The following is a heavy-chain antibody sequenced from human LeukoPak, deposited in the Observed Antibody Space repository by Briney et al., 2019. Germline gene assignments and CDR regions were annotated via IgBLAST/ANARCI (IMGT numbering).Heavy chain of an antibody. CDR3: VLLDQNIPIDP. D-gene: IGHD2/OR15-2a*01. J-gene: IGHJ5*02. Sequence: ASVKVSCKASGYTFTSYAMHWVRQAPGQRLEWMGWISAGNGNTKYSQKFQGRVTITRDTSASTAYMELSSLRSEDTAVYYCVLLDQNIPIDPWGQGTLVTVSS. CDR1: GYTFTSYA. V-gene: IGHV1-3*01. CDR2: ISAGNGNT.